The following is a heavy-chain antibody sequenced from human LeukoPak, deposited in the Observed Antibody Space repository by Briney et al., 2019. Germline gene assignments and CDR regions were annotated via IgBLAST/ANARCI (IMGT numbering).Heavy chain of an antibody. CDR2: IYTRGST. Sequence: PSETLSLTCTVSGGSINNYYWSWIRQPAGNGIEWIGRIYTRGSTNYNPSLKSRVTMSVDTSKNQFSLKLSSVTAADTAVYYCARGRYCSADICSGGDAFDIWGQGTMVSVSS. CDR3: ARGRYCSADICSGGDAFDI. J-gene: IGHJ3*02. V-gene: IGHV4-4*07. CDR1: GGSINNYY. D-gene: IGHD2-15*01.